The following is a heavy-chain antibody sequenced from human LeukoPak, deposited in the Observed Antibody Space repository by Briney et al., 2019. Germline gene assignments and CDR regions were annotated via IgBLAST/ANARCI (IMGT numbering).Heavy chain of an antibody. CDR2: ISGSGGRT. CDR3: AKYVESSSWYTGVY. Sequence: GGSLRLSCVASGFTFSSYAMNWVRQAPGKGLEWVSTISGSGGRTYYADSVKGRFTNSRDNYENTLHVQMNSLRAEDTAVYYCAKYVESSSWYTGVYWGQGTLVTVSS. J-gene: IGHJ4*02. CDR1: GFTFSSYA. D-gene: IGHD6-13*01. V-gene: IGHV3-23*01.